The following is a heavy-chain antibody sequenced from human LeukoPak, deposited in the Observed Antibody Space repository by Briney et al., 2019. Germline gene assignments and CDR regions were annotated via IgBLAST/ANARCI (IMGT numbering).Heavy chain of an antibody. CDR2: ISSTSGYT. V-gene: IGHV3-11*06. CDR3: ARIQNWGIDY. Sequence: GGSLRLSCAASGFTFSDYYMIWVRQAPGKGLECMSYISSTSGYTNYADSVKGRFTISRDNAKNSLYLQMNSLRDDDTALYYCARIQNWGIDYWGQGTLVTASS. CDR1: GFTFSDYY. D-gene: IGHD7-27*01. J-gene: IGHJ4*02.